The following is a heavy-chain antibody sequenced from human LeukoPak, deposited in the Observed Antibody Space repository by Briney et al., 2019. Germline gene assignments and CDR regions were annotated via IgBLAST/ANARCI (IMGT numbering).Heavy chain of an antibody. D-gene: IGHD2-2*02. CDR2: ISSSSSYI. CDR3: ARDGGPDIVVVPAAIRVGMGV. J-gene: IGHJ6*02. CDR1: GFAFSSYS. Sequence: GGSLRLSCAASGFAFSSYSMNWVRQAPGKGLEWVSSISSSSSYIYYADSVKGRFTIFRDNAKNSLYLQMNSLRAEDTAVYYCARDGGPDIVVVPAAIRVGMGVWGQGTTVTVSS. V-gene: IGHV3-21*01.